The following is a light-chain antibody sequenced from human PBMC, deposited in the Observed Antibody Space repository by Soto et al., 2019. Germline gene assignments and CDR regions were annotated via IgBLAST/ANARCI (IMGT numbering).Light chain of an antibody. V-gene: IGKV1-27*01. CDR1: QYIGSY. CDR3: QKHNGAPLT. J-gene: IGKJ4*01. Sequence: DIQMTQSPSSLSASVGDRITITCRASQYIGSYLSWYQQQPGKAPKLLIYTSSILQSGVPSRFSGGGYGTDFTLTINSLQPEDAATYYCQKHNGAPLTFGGGTKVEIK. CDR2: TSS.